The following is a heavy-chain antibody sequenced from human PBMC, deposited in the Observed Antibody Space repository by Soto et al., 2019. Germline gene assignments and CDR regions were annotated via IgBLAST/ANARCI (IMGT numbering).Heavy chain of an antibody. CDR3: ARGDEYGDYPLDY. CDR2: IYSGGNT. CDR1: GISVSSNY. D-gene: IGHD4-17*01. V-gene: IGHV3-66*01. J-gene: IGHJ4*02. Sequence: EVQFVESGGGLVQPGGSLRLSCAASGISVSSNYMSWVRQAPGKGLELVSFIYSGGNTHYADSVKGRFTISRDNSKNTLYLQMNSLRAEDTAVYYCARGDEYGDYPLDYWGQGTLVTVSS.